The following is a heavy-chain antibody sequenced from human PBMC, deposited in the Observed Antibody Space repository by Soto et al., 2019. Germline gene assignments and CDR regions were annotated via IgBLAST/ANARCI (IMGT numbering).Heavy chain of an antibody. J-gene: IGHJ4*02. D-gene: IGHD2-8*01. CDR1: GFTFSDYY. V-gene: IGHV3-11*01. CDR2: ISNRGSPT. Sequence: PGGSLRLSCAASGFTFSDYYMTWIRQAPGKGLEWVSYISNRGSPTYAESVKGRFTVSRDNARNSVYLQMSSLRAEDTAFYYCAKMEYGLYYYDYWGLGTLVTVSS. CDR3: AKMEYGLYYYDY.